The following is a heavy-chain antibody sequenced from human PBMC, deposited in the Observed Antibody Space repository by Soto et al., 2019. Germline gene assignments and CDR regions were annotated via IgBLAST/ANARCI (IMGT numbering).Heavy chain of an antibody. CDR2: ISSSSSTK. CDR3: ARGGYSGYENAFDI. V-gene: IGHV3-48*01. CDR1: GFTFSSYS. J-gene: IGHJ3*02. Sequence: GGSLKLSCAASGFTFSSYSMNWVRQAPGKGLEWVSYISSSSSTKYYADSVKGRFTISRDNSKNTLYLQMNSLRAEDTAVYYCARGGYSGYENAFDIWGQGTMVTVSS. D-gene: IGHD5-12*01.